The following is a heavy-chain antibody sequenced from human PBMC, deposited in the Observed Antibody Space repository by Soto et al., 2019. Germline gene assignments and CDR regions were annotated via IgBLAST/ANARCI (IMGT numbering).Heavy chain of an antibody. J-gene: IGHJ4*02. CDR3: SPITVGY. Sequence: QVQLVQSGAEVKKPGASVKVSCKSSGYSFSNYAMHWVRQAPGQRLEWMGWINPGNGNTKYSQIFQGRVTITSDTSASTVYMELSSLRSEDTAVYYCSPITVGYWGQGTLVTVSS. CDR2: INPGNGNT. D-gene: IGHD3-10*01. CDR1: GYSFSNYA. V-gene: IGHV1-3*01.